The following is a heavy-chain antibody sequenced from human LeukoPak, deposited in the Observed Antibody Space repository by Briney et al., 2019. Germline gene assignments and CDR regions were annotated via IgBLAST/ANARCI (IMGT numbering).Heavy chain of an antibody. CDR1: GYTFTSYG. J-gene: IGHJ4*02. Sequence: GASVKVSCKASGYTFTSYGISWVRQAPGQGLEWMGWISAYNGNTNYAQKLQGRVTMTSDTSTSTAYMELRSLRSDDTAVYYCASYDILTGYYSDWGQGTLVTVSS. CDR2: ISAYNGNT. V-gene: IGHV1-18*01. D-gene: IGHD3-9*01. CDR3: ASYDILTGYYSD.